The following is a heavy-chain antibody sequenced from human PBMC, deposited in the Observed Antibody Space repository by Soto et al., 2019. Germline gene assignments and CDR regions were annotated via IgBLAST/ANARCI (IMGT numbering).Heavy chain of an antibody. CDR2: ITGGNT. D-gene: IGHD3-3*01. J-gene: IGHJ4*02. CDR1: GFTFGTYG. Sequence: EVHLLESGGGLIQPGGSLRLSCGASGFTFGTYGMGWVRQAPGKGLEWVSTITGGNTYYAASVKGRFTISRDNSKNTLYLQMSSLRAEDTALYYGAKDKERGGYDSDFDSWGQGTLVTVSS. CDR3: AKDKERGGYDSDFDS. V-gene: IGHV3-23*01.